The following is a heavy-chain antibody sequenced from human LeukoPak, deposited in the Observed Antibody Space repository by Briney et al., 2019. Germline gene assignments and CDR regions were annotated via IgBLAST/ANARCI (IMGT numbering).Heavy chain of an antibody. CDR3: ARQGFGESLYYFDY. CDR2: ISAYNGNT. J-gene: IGHJ4*02. D-gene: IGHD3-10*01. Sequence: ASVKVSCKASGYTFTSYGIGWVRQAPGQGLEWMGWISAYNGNTNYAQKLQGRVTMTTDTSTSTAYMELRSLRSDDTAVYYCARQGFGESLYYFDYWGQGTLVTVSS. CDR1: GYTFTSYG. V-gene: IGHV1-18*01.